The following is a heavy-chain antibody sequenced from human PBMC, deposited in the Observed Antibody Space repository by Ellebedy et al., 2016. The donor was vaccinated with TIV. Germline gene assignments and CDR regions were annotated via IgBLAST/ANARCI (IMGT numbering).Heavy chain of an antibody. Sequence: GESLKISXAASGFTFDDYGMSWVRQAPGKGLEWVSGINWNGGSTGYADSVKGRFTISRENAKNSLYLQMNSLRAGDTAVYYCARENSYGDLDYWGQGTLVTVSS. J-gene: IGHJ4*02. V-gene: IGHV3-20*04. CDR3: ARENSYGDLDY. CDR1: GFTFDDYG. D-gene: IGHD4-17*01. CDR2: INWNGGST.